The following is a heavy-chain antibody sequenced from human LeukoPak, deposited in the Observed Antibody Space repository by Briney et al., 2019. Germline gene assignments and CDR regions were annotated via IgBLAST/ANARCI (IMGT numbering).Heavy chain of an antibody. Sequence: PSETLSLTCTVSGGSISSYYWSWLRQPPGKGLEWIGYIYYSGSTNYNPSLKSRVTISVDTSKNQFSLKLSSVTAADTAVYYCARVWEAVARTGYYYYYYMDVWGKGTTVTVSS. CDR3: ARVWEAVARTGYYYYYYMDV. J-gene: IGHJ6*03. CDR2: IYYSGST. V-gene: IGHV4-59*01. CDR1: GGSISSYY. D-gene: IGHD6-19*01.